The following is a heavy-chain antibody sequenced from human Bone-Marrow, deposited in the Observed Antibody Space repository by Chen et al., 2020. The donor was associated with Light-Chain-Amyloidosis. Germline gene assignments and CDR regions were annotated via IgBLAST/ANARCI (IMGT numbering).Heavy chain of an antibody. CDR3: ARDPPGSGFAFDY. J-gene: IGHJ4*02. V-gene: IGHV3-33*01. CDR2: IWYDGSNK. CDR1: GFTFSTHA. D-gene: IGHD3-10*01. Sequence: QEELVESGGGVAQPGRSLRLSCAAAGFTFSTHAMHWVRQAPGKGLEWVAFIWYDGSNKHYADSVKGRFTISRDNSKNTVFLEMNSLRAEDTAVYFCARDPPGSGFAFDYWGQGTLVTVSS.